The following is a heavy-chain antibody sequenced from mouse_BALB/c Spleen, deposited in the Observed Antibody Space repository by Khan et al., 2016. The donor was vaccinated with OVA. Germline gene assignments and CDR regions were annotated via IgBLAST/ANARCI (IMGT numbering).Heavy chain of an antibody. D-gene: IGHD1-2*01. V-gene: IGHV1-77*01. CDR3: ARRNYFGYTVAY. CDR2: ISPGSGDT. CDR1: GYTFTDYY. J-gene: IGHJ3*01. Sequence: QVQLQQSRAELARPGASVKLSCKASGYTFTDYYINWVKQRTGQGLEWIGEISPGSGDTYSNEKFKGKATLTADKSSSTAYMQLSSLTSEASAVYFCARRNYFGYTVAYWGQGTLVTVSA.